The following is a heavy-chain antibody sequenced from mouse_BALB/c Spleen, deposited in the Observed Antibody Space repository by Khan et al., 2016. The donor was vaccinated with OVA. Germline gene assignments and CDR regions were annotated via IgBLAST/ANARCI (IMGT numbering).Heavy chain of an antibody. V-gene: IGHV2-6-4*01. CDR1: GFSLSRYI. Sequence: QVQLKESGPGLVAPSQSLSITCTVSGFSLSRYIINWVRQPPGKGLEWLGMIWGGGGTDYNSTLKSRLSISKDNSKSQVFLKMNSLQTDYTAMYYCARGYYRYDGYYAMDYWGQGTSVTVSS. CDR2: IWGGGGT. CDR3: ARGYYRYDGYYAMDY. J-gene: IGHJ4*01. D-gene: IGHD2-14*01.